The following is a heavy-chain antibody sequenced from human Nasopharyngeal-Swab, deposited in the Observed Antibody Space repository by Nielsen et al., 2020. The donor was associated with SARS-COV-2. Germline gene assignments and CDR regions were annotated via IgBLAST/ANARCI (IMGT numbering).Heavy chain of an antibody. V-gene: IGHV7-4-1*02. J-gene: IGHJ5*02. Sequence: WWQQAPGQGCVWMGWINTNTGNPTYAQGFTGRFVFSLDTSVSTAYLQISSLKAEDTAVYYCARDAILWFGELLIWFDPWGQGTLVTVSS. CDR3: ARDAILWFGELLIWFDP. CDR2: INTNTGNP. D-gene: IGHD3-10*01.